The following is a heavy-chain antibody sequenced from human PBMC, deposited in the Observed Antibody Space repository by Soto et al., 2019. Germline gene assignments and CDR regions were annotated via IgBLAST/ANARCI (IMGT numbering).Heavy chain of an antibody. Sequence: SETLSLTCAVYGGSFSGYYLSWIRQPPGKGLEWIVEINHSGITNYNPSLKSRVTISVDTSKNQFSLTLSSVTAADTAVYYCARGFAARQDYYYYGMDVWGQGTTVTVSS. J-gene: IGHJ6*02. CDR1: GGSFSGYY. D-gene: IGHD6-6*01. V-gene: IGHV4-34*01. CDR3: ARGFAARQDYYYYGMDV. CDR2: INHSGIT.